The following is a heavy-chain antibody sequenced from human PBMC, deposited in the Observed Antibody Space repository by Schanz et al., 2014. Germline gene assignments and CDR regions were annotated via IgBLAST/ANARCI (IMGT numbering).Heavy chain of an antibody. V-gene: IGHV3-48*01. CDR1: GFGFSSYS. J-gene: IGHJ3*02. D-gene: IGHD3-10*01. Sequence: VHLLESGGGLVEPGGSLRLSCAASGFGFSSYSMNWVRQAPGKGLEWVSYITYNGGTIYYADSVKGRFTISRDNAKNSLYLQMNSLRAEDTAVYYCAKGRFGELSAFDIWGQGTMVTVSS. CDR3: AKGRFGELSAFDI. CDR2: ITYNGGTI.